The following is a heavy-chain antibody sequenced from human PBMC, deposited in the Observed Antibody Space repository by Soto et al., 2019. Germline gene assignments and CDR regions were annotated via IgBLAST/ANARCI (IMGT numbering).Heavy chain of an antibody. CDR2: IYSGGST. V-gene: IGHV3-53*01. CDR1: GFTVSSNY. J-gene: IGHJ6*02. CDR3: ARVVPAAIRAHYGMDV. D-gene: IGHD2-2*02. Sequence: GGSLRLSCAASGFTVSSNYMSWVRQAPWKGLEWVSVIYSGGSTYYADSVKGRFTISRDNSKNTLYLQMNSLRAEDTAVYYCARVVPAAIRAHYGMDVWGQGTTVTVSS.